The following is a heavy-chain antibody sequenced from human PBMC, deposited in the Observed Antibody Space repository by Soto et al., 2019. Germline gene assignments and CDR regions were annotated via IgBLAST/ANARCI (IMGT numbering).Heavy chain of an antibody. CDR3: ARDQYYDSSGYYGNYYYGMDV. CDR1: GGSISSGGYY. Sequence: SSETLSLTCTVSGGSISSGGYYWSWIRQHPVKGLEWIGYIYYSGSTYYNPSLKSRVTISVDTSKNQFSLKLSSVTAADTAVYYCARDQYYDSSGYYGNYYYGMDVWGQGTTVTVSS. V-gene: IGHV4-31*03. D-gene: IGHD3-22*01. CDR2: IYYSGST. J-gene: IGHJ6*02.